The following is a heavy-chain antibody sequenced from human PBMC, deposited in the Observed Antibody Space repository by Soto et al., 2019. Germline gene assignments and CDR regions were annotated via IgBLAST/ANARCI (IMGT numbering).Heavy chain of an antibody. CDR3: ASLSXLLYSGYVDHYYYGMDV. D-gene: IGHD5-12*01. J-gene: IGHJ6*02. CDR1: GGTFSSYA. Sequence: ASVKVSCKASGGTFSSYAISWVRQAPGQGLEWMGGIIPIFGTANYAQKFQGRVTITADESTSTAYMELSSLRSEDTAVYYCASLSXLLYSGYVDHYYYGMDVWGQGTTVTVSS. V-gene: IGHV1-69*13. CDR2: IIPIFGTA.